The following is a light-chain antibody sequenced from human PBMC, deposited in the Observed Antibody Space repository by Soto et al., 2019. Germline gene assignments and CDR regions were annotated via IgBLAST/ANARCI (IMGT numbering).Light chain of an antibody. Sequence: QSALTQPRSVSGSPGQSVTISCTGTSSDVGGYNYVSWYQQYPGKAPKLMIYDVSRRPSGVPDRFSGSKSGNTASLTISGLQAEDEADYYCCSYAGNYTYVFGTGTKVPVL. J-gene: IGLJ1*01. CDR2: DVS. CDR3: CSYAGNYTYV. CDR1: SSDVGGYNY. V-gene: IGLV2-11*01.